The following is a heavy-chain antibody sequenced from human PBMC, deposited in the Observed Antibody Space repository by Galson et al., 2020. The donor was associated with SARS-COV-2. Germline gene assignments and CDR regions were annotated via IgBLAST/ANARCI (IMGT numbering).Heavy chain of an antibody. Sequence: GESPKISCAASGFTFSSYGMHWVRQAPGKGLEWVAVISYDGSNKYYADSVKGRFTIPRDNSKNTLYLQMNSLRAEDTAVYYCAKDEKYYDVWSGYLSREGGATYCYYCYMDVWGKGTTVTVSS. CDR1: GFTFSSYG. V-gene: IGHV3-30*18. J-gene: IGHJ6*03. CDR3: AKDEKYYDVWSGYLSREGGATYCYYCYMDV. D-gene: IGHD3-3*01. CDR2: ISYDGSNK.